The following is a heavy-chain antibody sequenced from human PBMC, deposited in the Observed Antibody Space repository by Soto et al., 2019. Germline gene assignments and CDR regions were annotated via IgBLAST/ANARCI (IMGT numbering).Heavy chain of an antibody. CDR3: ARVPYCGGDCYSSAAFDY. D-gene: IGHD2-21*02. J-gene: IGHJ4*02. V-gene: IGHV4-59*01. Sequence: PSETLSLTCTVSGGSISSYYWSWIRQPPGKGLEWIGYIYYSGSTNYNPSLKSRVTISVDTSKNQFSLKLSSVTAADTAVYYCARVPYCGGDCYSSAAFDYWGQGTLVTVSS. CDR2: IYYSGST. CDR1: GGSISSYY.